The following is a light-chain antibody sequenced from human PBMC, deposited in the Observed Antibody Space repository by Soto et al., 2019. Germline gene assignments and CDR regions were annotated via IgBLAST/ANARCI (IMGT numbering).Light chain of an antibody. J-gene: IGLJ2*01. CDR1: SSDVGGYNY. V-gene: IGLV2-14*01. Sequence: QSALTQPASVSGSPGQSITISCTGTSSDVGGYNYVSWYQQFPGKAPRLIIYEVSNRPSGVSNRFSGSKSGNTASLTISGLQAEDEADYYCGSHTSTSTLVVFGGGTKLTVL. CDR2: EVS. CDR3: GSHTSTSTLVV.